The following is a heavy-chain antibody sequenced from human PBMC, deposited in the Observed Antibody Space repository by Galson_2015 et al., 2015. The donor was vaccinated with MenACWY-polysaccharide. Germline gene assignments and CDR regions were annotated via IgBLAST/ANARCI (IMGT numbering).Heavy chain of an antibody. CDR2: RNPNSANT. Sequence: SVKVSCKASEYTFTSYDINWVRQAPGQGLEWMGWRNPNSANTGYGKKFQGSVTMTRNTSMSTAYMGLSSLRFEDTAVYYCARGGAARRGWYFDLWGRGTLVTVSS. D-gene: IGHD6-6*01. J-gene: IGHJ2*01. CDR3: ARGGAARRGWYFDL. V-gene: IGHV1-8*01. CDR1: EYTFTSYD.